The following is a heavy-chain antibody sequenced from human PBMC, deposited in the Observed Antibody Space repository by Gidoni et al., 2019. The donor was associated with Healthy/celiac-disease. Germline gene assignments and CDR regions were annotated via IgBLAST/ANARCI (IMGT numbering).Heavy chain of an antibody. Sequence: QVQLQQWGAGLLKPSETLSLTCAVHGGSFSGYYWSWIRQPPGKGLEWIGEINHSGSTNYNPSLKSRVTISVDTSKNQFSLKLSSVTAADTAVYYCARGWGSILVPSRDFDYWGQGTLVTVSS. D-gene: IGHD2-21*01. CDR2: INHSGST. V-gene: IGHV4-34*01. CDR1: GGSFSGYY. CDR3: ARGWGSILVPSRDFDY. J-gene: IGHJ4*02.